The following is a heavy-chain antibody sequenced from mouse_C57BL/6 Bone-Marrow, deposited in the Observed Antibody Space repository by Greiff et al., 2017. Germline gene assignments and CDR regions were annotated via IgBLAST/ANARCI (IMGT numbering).Heavy chain of an antibody. CDR1: GYTFTSYW. CDR2: IDPSDSYT. Sequence: VQLQQPGAELVMPGASVKLSCKASGYTFTSYWMHWVKQRPGQGLEWLGEIDPSDSYTNYTQKFKGKSTLTVDKTSSTAYMQLSSLTSEASAVYYCEAEWFAYWGQGTLVTVSA. V-gene: IGHV1-69*01. J-gene: IGHJ3*01. CDR3: EAEWFAY.